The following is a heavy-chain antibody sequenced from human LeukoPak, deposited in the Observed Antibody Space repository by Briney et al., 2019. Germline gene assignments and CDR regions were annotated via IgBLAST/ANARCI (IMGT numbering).Heavy chain of an antibody. V-gene: IGHV4-59*01. Sequence: PSETLSLTCTVSGGSISSYYWSWIRQPPGKGLEWIGYIYYSGSTNYNPSLKSRVTISVDTSKNQFSLKLSSVTAADTAVYYCARVGDAYYGSGSYFGVWYFDLWGRGTLVTVSS. CDR2: IYYSGST. CDR3: ARVGDAYYGSGSYFGVWYFDL. CDR1: GGSISSYY. J-gene: IGHJ2*01. D-gene: IGHD3-10*01.